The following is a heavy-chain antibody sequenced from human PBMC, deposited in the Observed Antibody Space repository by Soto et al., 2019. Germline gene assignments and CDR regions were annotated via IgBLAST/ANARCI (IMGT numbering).Heavy chain of an antibody. J-gene: IGHJ6*02. D-gene: IGHD6-13*01. CDR2: INQDGSEK. V-gene: IGHV3-7*03. CDR3: AKAGISSRDYYYGMDV. Sequence: GGSLRLSGAASGFTFRDYWVNWVGQARGKGLEWGANINQDGSEKYYADSVKARFTISRDNSKNTLYLQMNSLRAEDTAVYYCAKAGISSRDYYYGMDVWGQGTTVTVSS. CDR1: GFTFRDYW.